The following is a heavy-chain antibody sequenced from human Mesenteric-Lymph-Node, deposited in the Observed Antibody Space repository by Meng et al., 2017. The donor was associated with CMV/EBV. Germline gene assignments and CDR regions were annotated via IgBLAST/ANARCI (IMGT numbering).Heavy chain of an antibody. D-gene: IGHD2-2*01. CDR2: IGNSDGTT. CDR3: ARERGGLCSSTNCQETFDY. CDR1: GFSFRDYG. V-gene: IGHV3-48*04. J-gene: IGHJ4*02. Sequence: GESLKISCAASGFSFRDYGIHWVRQAPGKGLEWVSYIGNSDGTTYYADSVKGRFTISRDNDKNSLYLQMNSLRAEDTAVYYCARERGGLCSSTNCQETFDYWGQGTVVTVSS.